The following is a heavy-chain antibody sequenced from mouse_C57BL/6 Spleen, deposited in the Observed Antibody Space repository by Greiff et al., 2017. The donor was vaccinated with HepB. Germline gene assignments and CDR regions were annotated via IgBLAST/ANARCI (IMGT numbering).Heavy chain of an antibody. CDR3: TRDYQGAWFAY. CDR2: ISSGGDYI. Sequence: EVQVVESGEGLVKPGGSLKLSCAASGFTFSSYAMSWVRQTPEKRLEWVAYISSGGDYIYYADTVKGRFTISRDNARNTLYLQMSSLKSEDTAMYYCTRDYQGAWFAYWGQGTLVTVSA. J-gene: IGHJ3*01. V-gene: IGHV5-9-1*02. D-gene: IGHD2-4*01. CDR1: GFTFSSYA.